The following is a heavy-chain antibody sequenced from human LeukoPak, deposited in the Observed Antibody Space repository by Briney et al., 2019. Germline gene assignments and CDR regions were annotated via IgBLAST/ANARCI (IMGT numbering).Heavy chain of an antibody. V-gene: IGHV1-2*02. CDR2: FNPNSGGT. J-gene: IGHJ4*02. CDR1: QYTFSGHY. CDR3: ATGEPQDY. Sequence: ASVRVSCKASQYTFSGHYMHWVRQAPGQGLEWMGWFNPNSGGTNYAQKFQGRVTMTRDTSISTAYMELSRLRSDDTAVFYCATGEPQDYWGQGTLVTVSS.